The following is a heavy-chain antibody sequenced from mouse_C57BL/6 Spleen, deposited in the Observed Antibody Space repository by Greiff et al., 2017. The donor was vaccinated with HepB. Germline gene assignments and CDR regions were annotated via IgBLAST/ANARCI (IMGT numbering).Heavy chain of an antibody. CDR1: GYAFSSYW. CDR3: ARALITTVVAPMDY. Sequence: QVQLQQSGAELVKPGASVKISCKASGYAFSSYWMNWVKQRPGKGLEWIGQIYPGDGDTNYNGKFKGKATLTADKSSSTAYMQLSSLTSEDSAVYFCARALITTVVAPMDYWGQGTSVTVSS. J-gene: IGHJ4*01. V-gene: IGHV1-80*01. D-gene: IGHD1-1*01. CDR2: IYPGDGDT.